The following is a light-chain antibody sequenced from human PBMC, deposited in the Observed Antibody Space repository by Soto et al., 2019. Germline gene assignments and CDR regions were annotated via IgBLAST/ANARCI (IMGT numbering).Light chain of an antibody. CDR1: QNVYINS. V-gene: IGKV3-20*01. Sequence: EVVLTQSPGTLSLSPGERATLSCRASQNVYINSLAWYQQKPGQPPRLLIYGASTRAAAITDRFSGSGSGEDFALSIDGLEPGDFAIYYCQQYGDSPLTFGHGTRVD. CDR2: GAS. CDR3: QQYGDSPLT. J-gene: IGKJ3*01.